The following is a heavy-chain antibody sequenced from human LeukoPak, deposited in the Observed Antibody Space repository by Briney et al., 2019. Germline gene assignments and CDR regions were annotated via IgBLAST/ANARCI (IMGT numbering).Heavy chain of an antibody. CDR2: IYYSGST. D-gene: IGHD6-19*01. CDR3: AKPISSGWLLRFDY. J-gene: IGHJ4*02. V-gene: IGHV4-39*07. CDR1: GGSISSSSYY. Sequence: SETLSLTCTVSGGSISSSSYYWGWIRQPPGKGLEWIGSIYYSGSTYYNPSLKSRVTISVDTPKNQFSLKLSSVTAADTAVYYCAKPISSGWLLRFDYWGQGTLVTVSP.